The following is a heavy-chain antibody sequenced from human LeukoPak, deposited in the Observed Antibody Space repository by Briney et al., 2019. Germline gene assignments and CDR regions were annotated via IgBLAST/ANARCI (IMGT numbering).Heavy chain of an antibody. CDR2: IRYDGSNK. Sequence: GGSLRLSCAASGFTFSSYGMHWVRQAPGKGLEWVAFIRYDGSNKYYADSVKGRFTISRDNSKNTLYLQMNSLRAEDTAVYYCAREGVVVVTSFDYWGQGTLVTVSS. D-gene: IGHD3-22*01. V-gene: IGHV3-30*02. J-gene: IGHJ4*02. CDR3: AREGVVVVTSFDY. CDR1: GFTFSSYG.